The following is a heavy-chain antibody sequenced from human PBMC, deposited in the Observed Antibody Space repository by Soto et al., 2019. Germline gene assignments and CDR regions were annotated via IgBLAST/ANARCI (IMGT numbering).Heavy chain of an antibody. CDR3: ARASATTARVDWFDP. Sequence: EVQLVESGGGLVQPGGSLRLSCAASGFTVSSNYMSWVRQAPGKGLEWVSVIYSGGSTYYADSVKGRFTISRDNSKNTLDLQMNSLRAEDTAVYYCARASATTARVDWFDPWGQGTLVTVSS. CDR2: IYSGGST. D-gene: IGHD1-26*01. V-gene: IGHV3-66*01. J-gene: IGHJ5*02. CDR1: GFTVSSNY.